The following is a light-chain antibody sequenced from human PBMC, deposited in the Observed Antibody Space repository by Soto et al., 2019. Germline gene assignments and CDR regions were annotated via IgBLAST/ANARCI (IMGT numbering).Light chain of an antibody. CDR3: QRYGETPIT. Sequence: PGGRATLSCRASQSVSRRLAWYQHRPGQSPRLLISGASMRASGVPVRFSGSGSRTDFTLTISRMEREDFAVYYCQRYGETPITFGLGTRLEI. J-gene: IGKJ5*01. CDR1: QSVSRR. V-gene: IGKV3-20*01. CDR2: GAS.